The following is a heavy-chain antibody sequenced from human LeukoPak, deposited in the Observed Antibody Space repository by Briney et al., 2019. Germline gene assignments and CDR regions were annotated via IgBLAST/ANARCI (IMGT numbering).Heavy chain of an antibody. Sequence: GRSLRLSCAASGFTFSSSYGMHWVRQAPGKGLEWLAVISNDGRNKYYADSVKGRFTISRDNSKNTLYLQMNSLRAEDTVVYYCAKGYSGYDYAFDIWGQGTVVTVSS. D-gene: IGHD5-12*01. J-gene: IGHJ3*02. CDR3: AKGYSGYDYAFDI. CDR2: ISNDGRNK. V-gene: IGHV3-30*18. CDR1: GFTFSSSYG.